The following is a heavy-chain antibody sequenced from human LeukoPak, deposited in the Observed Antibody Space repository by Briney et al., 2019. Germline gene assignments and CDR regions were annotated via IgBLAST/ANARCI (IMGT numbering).Heavy chain of an antibody. V-gene: IGHV4-59*08. CDR1: GGSISSYY. CDR2: IYYSGST. CDR3: ARVERVAAAGTAYYYYYMDV. D-gene: IGHD6-13*01. J-gene: IGHJ6*03. Sequence: PSETLSLTCTVSGGSISSYYWSWIRQPPGKGLEWIGYIYYSGSTNYNPSLKSRVTISVDTSKNQFSLKLSSVTAADTAVYYCARVERVAAAGTAYYYYYMDVWGKGTTVTISS.